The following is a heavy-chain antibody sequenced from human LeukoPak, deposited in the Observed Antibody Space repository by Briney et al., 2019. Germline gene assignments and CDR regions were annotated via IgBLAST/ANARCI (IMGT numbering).Heavy chain of an antibody. D-gene: IGHD3-22*01. CDR2: ISYDGSNK. J-gene: IGHJ4*02. CDR1: GFTFSSYG. CDR3: AKDTYYYDSSGYPGY. Sequence: GGSLRLSCAASGFTFSSYGMHWVRQAPGKGLEWVAVISYDGSNKYYADSVKGRFTISRDNSKNTLYLQMNSLRAGDTAVYYCAKDTYYYDSSGYPGYWGQGTLVTVSS. V-gene: IGHV3-30*18.